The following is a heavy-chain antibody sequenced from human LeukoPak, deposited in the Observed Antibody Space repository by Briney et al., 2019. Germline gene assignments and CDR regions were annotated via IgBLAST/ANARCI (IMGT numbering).Heavy chain of an antibody. CDR2: SYPGDSDT. CDR3: ARRRIAAAGEFDY. V-gene: IGHV5-51*01. CDR1: GYSFTNYW. D-gene: IGHD6-13*01. Sequence: GESLKISCKGSGYSFTNYWIAWVRQMPGKGLEWMGISYPGDSDTRYSPSLQGQVTISADKSISTAYLQWSSLKASDTAIYYCARRRIAAAGEFDYWGQGTLVTVSS. J-gene: IGHJ4*02.